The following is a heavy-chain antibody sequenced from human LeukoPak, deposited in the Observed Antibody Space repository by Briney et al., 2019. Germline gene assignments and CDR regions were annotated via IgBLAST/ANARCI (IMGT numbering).Heavy chain of an antibody. V-gene: IGHV3-74*01. Sequence: QPGGSLRLSCAASGFTISPYWMHWVRQAPGKGLEWVSRISPDGTTTASADSVKGRFTISRDNAKNTLYLQLNSLSAEDTALYYCASKVGNSGHGWFHPWGQGTLVIVSS. D-gene: IGHD1-26*01. CDR1: GFTISPYW. J-gene: IGHJ5*02. CDR2: ISPDGTTT. CDR3: ASKVGNSGHGWFHP.